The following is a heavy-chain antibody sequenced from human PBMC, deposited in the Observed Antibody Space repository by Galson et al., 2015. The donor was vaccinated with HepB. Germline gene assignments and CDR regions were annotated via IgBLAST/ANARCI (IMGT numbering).Heavy chain of an antibody. D-gene: IGHD6-6*01. CDR3: AYIYSSSSGQIDY. CDR1: GGSISSGDYY. CDR2: IYYSGST. J-gene: IGHJ4*02. Sequence: TLSLTCIVSGGSISSGDYYWSWIRQPPGKGLEWIGYIYYSGSTYYNPSLKSRVTILVDTSKNQFSLKLTSVTAADTAVYYCAYIYSSSSGQIDYWGQGTLVTVSS. V-gene: IGHV4-30-4*01.